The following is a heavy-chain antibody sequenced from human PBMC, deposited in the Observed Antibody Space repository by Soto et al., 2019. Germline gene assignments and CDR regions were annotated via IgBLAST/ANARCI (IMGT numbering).Heavy chain of an antibody. CDR2: FDPEDGET. D-gene: IGHD1-26*01. CDR1: GYTLTELS. Sequence: VASVKVSCKVSGYTLTELSMHWVRQAPGKGLEWMGGFDPEDGETIYAQKFQGRVTMTEDTSTDTAYMELSSLRSEDTAVYYCATDKAVGATSEAFDYWGQGTLVTVSS. V-gene: IGHV1-24*01. J-gene: IGHJ4*02. CDR3: ATDKAVGATSEAFDY.